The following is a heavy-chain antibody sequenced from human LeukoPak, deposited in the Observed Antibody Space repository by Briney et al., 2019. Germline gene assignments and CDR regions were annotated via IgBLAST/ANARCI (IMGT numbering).Heavy chain of an antibody. CDR2: INHSGST. V-gene: IGHV4-34*01. D-gene: IGHD5-12*01. Sequence: SETLSLTCAVYGGSFINYYWSWIRQPPGKGLEWIGEINHSGSTNYNTSLKSRVTISVDTSNNQFSLKLTSVTAADTAVYFCARGVYTGYPVDWGQGALVTVSS. CDR3: ARGVYTGYPVD. J-gene: IGHJ4*02. CDR1: GGSFINYY.